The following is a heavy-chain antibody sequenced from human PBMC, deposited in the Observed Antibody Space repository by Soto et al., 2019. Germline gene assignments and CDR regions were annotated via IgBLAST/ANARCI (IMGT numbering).Heavy chain of an antibody. Sequence: ASVKVSCKVSGNTLTGISLHWVRQAPGKGLEWMGGIDPEDGERNFAQVFLGRVSMTEDTSTDTVYMELSSLTSEDTAVYYCAREFCNGGTCQLFFDYWGQGTLVTVSS. CDR3: AREFCNGGTCQLFFDY. D-gene: IGHD2-15*01. CDR2: IDPEDGER. J-gene: IGHJ4*02. V-gene: IGHV1-24*01. CDR1: GNTLTGIS.